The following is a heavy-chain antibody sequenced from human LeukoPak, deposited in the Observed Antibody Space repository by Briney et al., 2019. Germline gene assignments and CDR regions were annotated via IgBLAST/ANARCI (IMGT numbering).Heavy chain of an antibody. CDR1: GYTFTSYY. V-gene: IGHV1-46*01. CDR3: ASAGGSYDAFDI. CDR2: INPSGGST. Sequence: APVKVSCKASGYTFTSYYMHWVRQAPGQGLEWMGIINPSGGSTSYAQKFQGRVTMTRDTSTSTVYMELSSLRSEDTAVYYCASAGGSYDAFDIWGQGTMVTVSS. D-gene: IGHD1-26*01. J-gene: IGHJ3*02.